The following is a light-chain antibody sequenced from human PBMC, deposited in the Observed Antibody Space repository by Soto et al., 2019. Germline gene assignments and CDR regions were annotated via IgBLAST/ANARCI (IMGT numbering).Light chain of an antibody. CDR1: QSVSASY. CDR3: QQYGGSPPGYI. V-gene: IGKV3-20*01. Sequence: EIVLTQSPGTLSLSPGERANLSCRASQSVSASYLAWYQQKPGQSPRLVIYEASSRATGIPDRFSGSGSGTDFNLAINSLEPEDFAVYFCQQYGGSPPGYIFGQGTKVEIK. CDR2: EAS. J-gene: IGKJ2*01.